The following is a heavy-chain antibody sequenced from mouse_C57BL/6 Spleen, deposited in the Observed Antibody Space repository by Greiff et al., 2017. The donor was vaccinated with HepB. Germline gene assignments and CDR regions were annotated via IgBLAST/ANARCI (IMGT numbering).Heavy chain of an antibody. V-gene: IGHV5-16*01. Sequence: EVQRVESEGGLVQPGSSLKLSCTASGFTFSDYYMAWVRQVPEKGLEWVANINYDGSSTYYLDSLKSRFIISRDNAKNILYLQMSSLKSEDTATYYCASGSSYAWFAYWGQGTLVTVSA. J-gene: IGHJ3*01. CDR3: ASGSSYAWFAY. D-gene: IGHD1-1*01. CDR2: INYDGSST. CDR1: GFTFSDYY.